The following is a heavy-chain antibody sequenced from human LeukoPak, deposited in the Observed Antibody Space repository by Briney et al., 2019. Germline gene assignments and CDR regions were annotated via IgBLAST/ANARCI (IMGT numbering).Heavy chain of an antibody. J-gene: IGHJ4*02. CDR3: ARHAPGQWLVPFDY. V-gene: IGHV4-59*08. CDR1: GDPLSCYY. D-gene: IGHD6-19*01. Sequence: SETLPLTCTVSGDPLSCYYWNWIRQPPGRGLEGIGYIFYPGSTNYNPSLKSRSTIAVDTSKNPFSLKLSSVTAADTAVYYWARHAPGQWLVPFDYWGQGTLVTVSS. CDR2: IFYPGST.